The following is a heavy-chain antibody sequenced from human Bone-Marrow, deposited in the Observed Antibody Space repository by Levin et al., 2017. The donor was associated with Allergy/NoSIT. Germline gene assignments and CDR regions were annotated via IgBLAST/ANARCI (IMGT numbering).Heavy chain of an antibody. J-gene: IGHJ6*02. CDR3: ASTSRFGEFIPQRNYYYYGMDV. V-gene: IGHV1-8*01. CDR1: GYTFTSYD. D-gene: IGHD3-10*01. CDR2: MNPNSGNT. Sequence: ASVKVSCKASGYTFTSYDINWVRQATGQGLEWMGWMNPNSGNTGYAQKFQGRVTMTRNTSISTAYMELSSLRSEDTAVYYCASTSRFGEFIPQRNYYYYGMDVWGQGTTVTVSS.